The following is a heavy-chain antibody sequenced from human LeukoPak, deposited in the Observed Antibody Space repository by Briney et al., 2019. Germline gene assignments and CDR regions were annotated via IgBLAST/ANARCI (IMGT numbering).Heavy chain of an antibody. V-gene: IGHV4-39*01. CDR3: ARKKQQPDY. CDR1: GGSISSSSYY. J-gene: IGHJ4*02. D-gene: IGHD6-13*01. Sequence: NPSETLSLTCTVSGGSISSSSYYWGWIRQPPGKGLEWIGSIYYSGSTYYNPSLKSRVTISVDTSKNQFSLKLSSVTAADTAVYYCARKKQQPDYWGQGTLVTVSS. CDR2: IYYSGST.